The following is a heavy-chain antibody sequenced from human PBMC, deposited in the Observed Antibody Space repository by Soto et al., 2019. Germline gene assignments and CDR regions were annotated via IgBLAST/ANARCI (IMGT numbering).Heavy chain of an antibody. Sequence: GESLKISCKGSGYSFTSYWIGWVRQMPGKGLEWMGIIYPGDSDTRYSPSFQGQVTSSADKSISTAYLQWSSLKASDTAMYYCARRVLGYCSGGSCDWLDPWGQGTLVTVSS. CDR1: GYSFTSYW. D-gene: IGHD2-15*01. CDR2: IYPGDSDT. V-gene: IGHV5-51*01. CDR3: ARRVLGYCSGGSCDWLDP. J-gene: IGHJ5*02.